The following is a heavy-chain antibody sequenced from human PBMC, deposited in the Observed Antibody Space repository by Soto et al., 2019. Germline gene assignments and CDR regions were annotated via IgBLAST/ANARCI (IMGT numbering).Heavy chain of an antibody. CDR1: GGSISSRGYY. V-gene: IGHV4-39*01. CDR2: IYYSGST. CDR3: ATSNWFDP. Sequence: QLQLQESGPGLVKPSETLSLTCTVSGGSISSRGYYWGWIRQPPGKGLEWIGTIYYSGSTYYNPSLKSRVTISVDTSKNQFSLKLSSVTAADTAGYYFATSNWFDPWGQGTLVTVSS. J-gene: IGHJ5*02.